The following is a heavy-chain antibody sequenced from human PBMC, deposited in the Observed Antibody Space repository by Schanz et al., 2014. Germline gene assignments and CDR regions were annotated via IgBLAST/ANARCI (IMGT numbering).Heavy chain of an antibody. J-gene: IGHJ6*02. D-gene: IGHD6-13*01. CDR2: ISAYNGNT. V-gene: IGHV1-18*01. CDR3: ARDNLVSSSWYNYYGMDV. Sequence: QVQLVQSGAEVKKPGDSVTVSCKASGYTFTSYGISWVRQAPGQGLEWMGWISAYNGNTNYAQKLQGRVTMTTDTSTSTAYMELRSLRSDDTAVYYCARDNLVSSSWYNYYGMDVWGQGTTVTVSS. CDR1: GYTFTSYG.